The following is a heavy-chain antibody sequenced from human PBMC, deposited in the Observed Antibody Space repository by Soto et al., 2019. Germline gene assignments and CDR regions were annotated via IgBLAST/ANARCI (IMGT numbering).Heavy chain of an antibody. V-gene: IGHV3-9*01. D-gene: IGHD6-19*01. J-gene: IGHJ3*02. CDR3: AKGDDISGWINDAFDI. CDR1: GFTFSDSW. CDR2: ISWNSGSI. Sequence: GGSLRLSCAASGFTFSDSWMHWVRQAPGKGQEWVSGISWNSGSIGYADSVKGRFTISRDNAKYSLYLQMNSLRAEDTSLYYCAKGDDISGWINDAFDIWGQGTMVTVSS.